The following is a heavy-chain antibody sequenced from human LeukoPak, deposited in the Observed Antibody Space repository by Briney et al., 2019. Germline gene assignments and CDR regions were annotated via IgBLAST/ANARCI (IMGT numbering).Heavy chain of an antibody. CDR2: ISSSSSYI. D-gene: IGHD3-22*01. J-gene: IGHJ4*02. V-gene: IGHV3-21*01. Sequence: GGSLRLSCAASGFTFSSYSMNWVRQAPGKGLEWVSSISSSSSYIYYADPVKGRFTISRDNAKNSLYLQMNSLRAEDTAVYYCARDPSYYDSSGRPTIMGYLDYWGQGTLVTVSS. CDR3: ARDPSYYDSSGRPTIMGYLDY. CDR1: GFTFSSYS.